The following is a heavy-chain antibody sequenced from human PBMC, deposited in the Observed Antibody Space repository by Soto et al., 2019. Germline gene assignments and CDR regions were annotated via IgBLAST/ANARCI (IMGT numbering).Heavy chain of an antibody. CDR2: VYNSGST. J-gene: IGHJ4*02. Sequence: SETLSLTCTVSGGSISSNYWTWIRQPPGKGLEWIGYVYNSGSTNYNPSLKSRVTISEDTSKSQFSLKVNSMTAADTAVYYCARYRREAVAGYTLDDWGQGILVTVSS. CDR1: GGSISSNY. CDR3: ARYRREAVAGYTLDD. D-gene: IGHD6-13*01. V-gene: IGHV4-59*01.